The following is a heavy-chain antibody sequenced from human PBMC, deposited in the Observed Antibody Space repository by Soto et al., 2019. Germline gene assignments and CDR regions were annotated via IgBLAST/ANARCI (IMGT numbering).Heavy chain of an antibody. CDR1: GFTFSSYW. D-gene: IGHD3-22*01. V-gene: IGHV3-7*03. CDR2: IKQDGSEK. CDR3: ARSPYDSSGYYTEYYFDY. J-gene: IGHJ4*02. Sequence: GGSLRLSCAASGFTFSSYWMSWVRQAPGKGLEWVANIKQDGSEKYYVDSVKGRFTISRDNAKNSLYLQMNSLRAEDTAVYYCARSPYDSSGYYTEYYFDYWGQGTLVTVSS.